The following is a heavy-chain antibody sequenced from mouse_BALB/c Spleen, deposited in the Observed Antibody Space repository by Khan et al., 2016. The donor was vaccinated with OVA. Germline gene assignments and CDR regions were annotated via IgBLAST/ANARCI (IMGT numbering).Heavy chain of an antibody. CDR2: IDSNGVST. V-gene: IGHV5-6-3*01. CDR3: AGSAI. J-gene: IGHJ2*01. Sequence: EVELGEPGGGIVQPGGSLKRSCAASRFTISSSGMSSVRQTPDKRLELVATIDSNGVSTDYPDRMKRHFSITGDNAQSALYLQMRSVTSEDTAVYYCAGSAIWGQGTALTVSS. CDR1: RFTISSSG. D-gene: IGHD2-12*01.